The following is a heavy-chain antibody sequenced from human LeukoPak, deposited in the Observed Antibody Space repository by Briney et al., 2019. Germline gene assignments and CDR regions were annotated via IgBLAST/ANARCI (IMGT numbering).Heavy chain of an antibody. Sequence: PSETLSLTCAVSGGSFSGYYWSWIRQPPGKGLEWIGEINHSGSTNYNPPLKSRVTISVDTSKNQFSLKLSSVTAADTAVYYFATETTYYYDSSGPTHWFDPWGEGTLVTVS. CDR3: ATETTYYYDSSGPTHWFDP. J-gene: IGHJ5*02. D-gene: IGHD3-22*01. CDR2: INHSGST. V-gene: IGHV4-34*01. CDR1: GGSFSGYY.